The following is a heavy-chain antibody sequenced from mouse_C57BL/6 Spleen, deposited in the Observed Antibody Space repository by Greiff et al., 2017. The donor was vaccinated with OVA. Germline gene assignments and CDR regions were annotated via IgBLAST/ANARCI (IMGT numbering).Heavy chain of an antibody. V-gene: IGHV1-74*01. J-gene: IGHJ4*01. CDR3: AIRGYDYDEDAMDY. CDR1: GYTFTSYW. D-gene: IGHD2-4*01. Sequence: QVQLKQPGAELVKPGASVKVSCKASGYTFTSYWMHWVKQRPGQGLEWIGRIHPSDSDTNYNQKFKGKATLTVDKSSSTAYMQLSSLTSEDSAVYYCAIRGYDYDEDAMDYWGQGTSVTVSS. CDR2: IHPSDSDT.